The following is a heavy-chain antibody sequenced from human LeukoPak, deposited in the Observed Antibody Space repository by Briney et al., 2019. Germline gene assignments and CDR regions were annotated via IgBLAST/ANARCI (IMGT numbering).Heavy chain of an antibody. CDR2: INPNSGGT. CDR3: ARVLETYYYDSSGYYFDY. J-gene: IGHJ4*02. CDR1: GYTFTGYY. V-gene: IGHV1-2*02. Sequence: GASVKASCKASGYTFTGYYVHWVRQAPGQGLEWMGWINPNSGGTNYAQKFQGRVTMTRDTSISTAYMELSRLRSDDTAVYYCARVLETYYYDSSGYYFDYWGQGTLVTVSS. D-gene: IGHD3-22*01.